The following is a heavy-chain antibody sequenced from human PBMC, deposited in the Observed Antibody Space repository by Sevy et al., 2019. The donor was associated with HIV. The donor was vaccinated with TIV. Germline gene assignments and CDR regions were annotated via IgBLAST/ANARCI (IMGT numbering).Heavy chain of an antibody. D-gene: IGHD4-17*01. J-gene: IGHJ4*02. CDR3: ARDPTNYYGDYFFDY. CDR2: ISSGSSYI. Sequence: GGSLRLSCAASGFTFSSYSMNWVRQAPGKGLEWVSSISSGSSYIYYADSVKGRFTISKDNAKNSLYLQMNSLRAEDTAVYYCARDPTNYYGDYFFDYWGQGTLVTVSS. CDR1: GFTFSSYS. V-gene: IGHV3-21*01.